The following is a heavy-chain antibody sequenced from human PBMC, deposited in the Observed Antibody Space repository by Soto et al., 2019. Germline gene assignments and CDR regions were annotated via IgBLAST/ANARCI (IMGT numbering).Heavy chain of an antibody. CDR1: GYTFSRYG. J-gene: IGHJ5*02. D-gene: IGHD4-17*01. CDR3: ARGPTDYGDYLYNWFDP. V-gene: IGHV1-18*01. CDR2: ISADNTNR. Sequence: QVQLVQSGAEVKKPGASVKVSCKDSGYTFSRYGISWVRHAPGQGLEWMGWISADNTNRNYSQMLQGRVTMSTDTSTSTAYMDLRSLRSDDTAVYYFARGPTDYGDYLYNWFDPWGQGTLVTVSS.